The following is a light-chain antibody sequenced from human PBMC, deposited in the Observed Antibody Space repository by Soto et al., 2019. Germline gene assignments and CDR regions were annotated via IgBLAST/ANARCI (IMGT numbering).Light chain of an antibody. CDR1: QSVSSY. CDR3: QQRSAGVT. CDR2: DAS. V-gene: IGKV3-11*01. Sequence: EIVLTQSPATLSLSPEERATLSCRASQSVSSYLAWYQQKPGQAPRLLIYDASNRATGIPARFSGSGSGTDFTLTISSLEPEDFAVYYCQQRSAGVTFGGGTKVEIK. J-gene: IGKJ4*01.